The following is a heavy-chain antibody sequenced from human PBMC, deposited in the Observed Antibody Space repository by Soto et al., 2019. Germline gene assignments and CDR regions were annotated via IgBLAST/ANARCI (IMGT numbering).Heavy chain of an antibody. V-gene: IGHV3-23*01. D-gene: IGHD6-13*01. J-gene: IGHJ3*02. CDR2: ISGSGGST. CDR3: ATPLRSSWTHDAFDI. CDR1: GFSFSSYA. Sequence: EVQLLESGGGLVQPGGSLRLSCAASGFSFSSYAMSWVRQAPGKGLEWVSAISGSGGSTYYADSVKGRFTISRDNSKNTLYLQMNSLRAEDTAVYYCATPLRSSWTHDAFDIWGQGTMVTVSS.